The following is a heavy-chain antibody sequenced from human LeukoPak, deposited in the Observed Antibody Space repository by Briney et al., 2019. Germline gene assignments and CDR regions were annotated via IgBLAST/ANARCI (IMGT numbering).Heavy chain of an antibody. CDR2: IYYSGSI. CDR1: GGSISSSSYY. D-gene: IGHD5-12*01. J-gene: IGHJ4*02. V-gene: IGHV4-39*01. CDR3: ATWGVATNYFDY. Sequence: SETLSLTCTVSGGSISSSSYYWGWIRQPPGKGLEWIGSIYYSGSIYYNPSLKSRVTISVDTSKNQFSLKLSSVTAADTAVYYCATWGVATNYFDYWGQGTLVTVSS.